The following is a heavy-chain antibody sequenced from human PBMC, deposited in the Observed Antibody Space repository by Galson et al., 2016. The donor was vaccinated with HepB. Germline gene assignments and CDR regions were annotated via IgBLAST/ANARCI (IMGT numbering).Heavy chain of an antibody. V-gene: IGHV2-5*02. CDR1: GFSLRTRGVG. Sequence: PALVKPTQTLTLTCTFSGFSLRTRGVGVGWIRQSPGKALEWLAVIYWDDDKRYSPSLESRLTITKDTSKNQVVLTMTNMDPVDTGTYYCAHHIPDILTGYYPTCFDPWGQGTLVTVSS. CDR3: AHHIPDILTGYYPTCFDP. J-gene: IGHJ5*02. CDR2: IYWDDDK. D-gene: IGHD3-9*01.